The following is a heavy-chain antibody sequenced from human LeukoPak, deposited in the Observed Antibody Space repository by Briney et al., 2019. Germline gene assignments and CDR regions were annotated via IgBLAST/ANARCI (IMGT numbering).Heavy chain of an antibody. Sequence: PGGTLRLSCAASGFTFSSYGMSWVRQAPGKGLEWVSAISGSGGSTYYADSVKGRFTISRDNSKNTLYLQMNSLRAEDTAVYYCARVSGWYEGYYYYYMDVWGKGATVTVSS. J-gene: IGHJ6*03. CDR3: ARVSGWYEGYYYYYMDV. D-gene: IGHD6-19*01. CDR1: GFTFSSYG. CDR2: ISGSGGST. V-gene: IGHV3-23*01.